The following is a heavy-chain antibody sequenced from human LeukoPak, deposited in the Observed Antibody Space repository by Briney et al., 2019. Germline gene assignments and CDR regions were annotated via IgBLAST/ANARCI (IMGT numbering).Heavy chain of an antibody. CDR3: AKDRRIAEVGPRRTINKWFDP. CDR1: GFTFSSYE. CDR2: ISWDGGST. D-gene: IGHD6-13*01. J-gene: IGHJ5*02. V-gene: IGHV3-43D*03. Sequence: PGGSLRLSCAASGFTFSSYEMNWVRQAPGKVLGWVSLISWDGGSTYYADSVKGRFTISRDNSKNSLYLQMDSLRAEDTALYYCAKDRRIAEVGPRRTINKWFDPWGQGTLVTVSS.